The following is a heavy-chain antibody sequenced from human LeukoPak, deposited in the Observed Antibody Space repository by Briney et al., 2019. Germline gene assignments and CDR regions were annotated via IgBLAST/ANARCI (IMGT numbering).Heavy chain of an antibody. CDR2: INHSGST. Sequence: SETLSLTCAVSGGSFSGYYWSWIRQPPGKGLEWIGEINHSGSTNYNPSLKSRVTISVDTSKNQFSLKLSSVTAADTAVYYCARGCIAAAGTGPDYFDYWGQGTLVTVSS. D-gene: IGHD6-13*01. CDR1: GGSFSGYY. V-gene: IGHV4-34*01. CDR3: ARGCIAAAGTGPDYFDY. J-gene: IGHJ4*02.